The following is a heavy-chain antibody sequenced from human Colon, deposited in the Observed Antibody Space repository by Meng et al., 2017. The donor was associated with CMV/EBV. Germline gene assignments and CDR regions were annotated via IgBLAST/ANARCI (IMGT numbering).Heavy chain of an antibody. Sequence: SVKVSCKASGGTFSSYAISWVRQAPGQGLEWMGGIIPIFGTANYAQKFQGRVTITTDESTTTVSMELSSLKSEDTAIYYCARGVPRRVVPAGHEGYYYYSMDVWGQGTTVTVSS. CDR1: GGTFSSYA. J-gene: IGHJ6*02. CDR3: ARGVPRRVVPAGHEGYYYYSMDV. CDR2: IIPIFGTA. D-gene: IGHD2-2*01. V-gene: IGHV1-69*05.